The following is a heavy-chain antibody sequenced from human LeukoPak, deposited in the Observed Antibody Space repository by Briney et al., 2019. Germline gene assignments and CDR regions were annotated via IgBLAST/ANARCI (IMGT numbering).Heavy chain of an antibody. CDR2: ISGSGGST. D-gene: IGHD1-26*01. CDR1: GFTFSSYA. J-gene: IGHJ3*02. Sequence: GGSLRLSCAASGFTFSSYAMSWVRQAPGKGLEWVSAISGSGGSTYYADSVKGRFTISRDNSKNTLYLQMNSLRAEDTAVYYCAKGVGARARGAPNAFDIWGQGTMVTVSS. CDR3: AKGVGARARGAPNAFDI. V-gene: IGHV3-23*01.